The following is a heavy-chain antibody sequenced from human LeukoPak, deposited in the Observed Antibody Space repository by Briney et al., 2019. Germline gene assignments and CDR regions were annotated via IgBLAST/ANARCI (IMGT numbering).Heavy chain of an antibody. J-gene: IGHJ6*03. CDR3: AKAGNYYDSSGYLQSQPYYYMDV. CDR2: ISGSGGST. V-gene: IGHV3-23*01. Sequence: GGSLRLSCAVSGFTFSSYAMSWVRQAPGKGLEWVSAISGSGGSTYYADSVKGRFTISRDNSKNTLYLQMNSLRAEDTAVYYCAKAGNYYDSSGYLQSQPYYYMDVWGKGTTVTVSS. CDR1: GFTFSSYA. D-gene: IGHD3-22*01.